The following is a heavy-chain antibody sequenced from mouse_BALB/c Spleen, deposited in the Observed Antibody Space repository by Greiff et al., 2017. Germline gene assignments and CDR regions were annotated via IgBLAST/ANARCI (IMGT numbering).Heavy chain of an antibody. CDR3: ARRGNWDGVDY. V-gene: IGHV1-9*01. Sequence: VQLQQSGAELMKPGASVKISCKATGYTFSSYWIEWVKQRPGHGLEWIGEILPGSGSTNYNEKFKGKATFTADTSSNTAYMQLSSLTSEDSAVYYCARRGNWDGVDYWGQGTTLTVSS. CDR2: ILPGSGST. J-gene: IGHJ2*01. CDR1: GYTFSSYW. D-gene: IGHD4-1*01.